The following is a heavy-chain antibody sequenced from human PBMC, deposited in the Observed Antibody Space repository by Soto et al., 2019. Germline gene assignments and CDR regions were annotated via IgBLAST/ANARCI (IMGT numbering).Heavy chain of an antibody. V-gene: IGHV3-23*01. CDR1: GFTFSTYA. CDR2: VSGTGGST. CDR3: AKNLATTSSTSSP. D-gene: IGHD6-6*01. J-gene: IGHJ5*02. Sequence: EVQLLESGGGLVQPGGSLRLSCAASGFTFSTYAMSWVRQAPGKGLEWVSAVSGTGGSTNYADSVKGRFTISSDNSKNPLNFQWNGRRAEATAVYYGAKNLATTSSTSSPWGRGTLVTVSS.